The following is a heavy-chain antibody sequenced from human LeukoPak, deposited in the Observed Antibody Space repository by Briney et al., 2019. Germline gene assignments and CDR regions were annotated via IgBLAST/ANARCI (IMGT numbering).Heavy chain of an antibody. CDR1: GGSISGYY. Sequence: SETLSLTCTVSGGSISGYYWSWIRQPPGKGLEWIGEINHSGSTNYNPSLKSRVTISVDTSKNQFSLKLSSVTAADTAVYYCARGLVAVAGCSLYYYGMDVWGQGTTVTVSS. V-gene: IGHV4-34*01. D-gene: IGHD6-19*01. J-gene: IGHJ6*02. CDR2: INHSGST. CDR3: ARGLVAVAGCSLYYYGMDV.